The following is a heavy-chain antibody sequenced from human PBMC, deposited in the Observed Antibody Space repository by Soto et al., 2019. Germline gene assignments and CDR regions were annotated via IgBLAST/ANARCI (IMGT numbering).Heavy chain of an antibody. D-gene: IGHD5-12*01. J-gene: IGHJ4*02. CDR1: GFSLSTSGVG. CDR2: TYWDGDK. V-gene: IGHV2-5*02. Sequence: QITLKESGPTLVKPTQTLTLTCTFSGFSLSTSGVGVGWIRQTPGKALEWLALTYWDGDKRYSPSLKSRLTSNKDTPQNPEVLIMTNMDTVDTGTYYWCQKHQWLRFDYWGQGTLVTVSS. CDR3: CQKHQWLRFDY.